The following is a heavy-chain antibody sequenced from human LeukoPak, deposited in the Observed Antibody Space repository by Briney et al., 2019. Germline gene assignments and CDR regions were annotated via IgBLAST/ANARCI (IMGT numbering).Heavy chain of an antibody. J-gene: IGHJ4*02. CDR3: AKGLRSSSWSTLDY. V-gene: IGHV3-43*01. Sequence: PGGSLRLSCAASGFTFDDYTMHWVRHAPGKGLEWVSLISWDGGSTYYADSVKGRFTISRDNSKNSLYLQMNSLRTEDTALYYCAKGLRSSSWSTLDYWGQGTLVTVSS. CDR1: GFTFDDYT. CDR2: ISWDGGST. D-gene: IGHD6-13*01.